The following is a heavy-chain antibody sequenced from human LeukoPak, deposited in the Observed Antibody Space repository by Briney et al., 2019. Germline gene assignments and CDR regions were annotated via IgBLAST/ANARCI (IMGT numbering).Heavy chain of an antibody. V-gene: IGHV3-74*01. J-gene: IGHJ4*02. CDR2: LSPDGSSS. CDR3: TRSPSLGGSYWGFDY. Sequence: GGSLRLSCAASGFTFSTYWMHWVPQAPGKGLVWVSRLSPDGSSSIYADSVKGRFTVSRDIAKNTLYLQMNSLRADDTAVYYCTRSPSLGGSYWGFDYWGQGTLLTVSS. D-gene: IGHD1-26*01. CDR1: GFTFSTYW.